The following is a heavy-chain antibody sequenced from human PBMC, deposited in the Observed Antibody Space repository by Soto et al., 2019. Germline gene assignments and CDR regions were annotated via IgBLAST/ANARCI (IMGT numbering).Heavy chain of an antibody. D-gene: IGHD6-19*01. J-gene: IGHJ4*02. CDR1: GFTFSSYW. V-gene: IGHV3-7*01. CDR3: ARDKRIAVAGIFDY. CDR2: IKQDGSEK. Sequence: PGGSLRLSCAASGFTFSSYWMSWVRQAPGKGLEWVANIKQDGSEKYYVDSVKGRFTISRDNAKNSLYLQMNSLRAEDTAVYYCARDKRIAVAGIFDYWGQGTLVTVSS.